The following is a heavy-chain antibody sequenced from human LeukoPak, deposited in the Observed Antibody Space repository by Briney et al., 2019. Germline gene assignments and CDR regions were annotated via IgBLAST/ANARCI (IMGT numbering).Heavy chain of an antibody. Sequence: GGSLRLSCAASGFTFDDYTMHWVRQAPGKGLEWVSLISWDGGSTYYADSVKGRFTISRDNSKNSLYLQMNSLRTEDTALYFCARDHYYGSGSYSRWVYFDYWGQGTLVTVSS. CDR1: GFTFDDYT. CDR3: ARDHYYGSGSYSRWVYFDY. J-gene: IGHJ4*02. V-gene: IGHV3-43*01. D-gene: IGHD3-10*01. CDR2: ISWDGGST.